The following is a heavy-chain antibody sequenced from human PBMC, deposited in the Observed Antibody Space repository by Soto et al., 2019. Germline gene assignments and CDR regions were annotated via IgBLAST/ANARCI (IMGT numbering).Heavy chain of an antibody. CDR3: ASADYGDYDS. CDR2: VNIYNGNT. CDR1: DFSFTSDH. J-gene: IGHJ5*01. Sequence: QVQLVQSGPEVKKPGASVKVSCKASDFSFTSDHISWVRQAPGRSPEWMGWVNIYNGNTNYAPKLRGRVTMTTDTSTSTAYMELRSLTSDDTAVYYCASADYGDYDSWGQGTLVTVSS. V-gene: IGHV1-18*01. D-gene: IGHD4-17*01.